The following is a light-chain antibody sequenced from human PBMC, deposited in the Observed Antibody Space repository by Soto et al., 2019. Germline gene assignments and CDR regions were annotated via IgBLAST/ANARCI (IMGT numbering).Light chain of an antibody. Sequence: DIVMTQSPDSLAVSLGERASINCKSSQSVLYSINSKNYLAWYQQKPGHPPKLLIYWASTRESGVPDRFSGSGSGTDFTLTVSSLQAEDVAVYYCQQFYNTPRTFGQGTKVDNK. CDR1: QSVLYSINSKNY. CDR3: QQFYNTPRT. CDR2: WAS. J-gene: IGKJ1*01. V-gene: IGKV4-1*01.